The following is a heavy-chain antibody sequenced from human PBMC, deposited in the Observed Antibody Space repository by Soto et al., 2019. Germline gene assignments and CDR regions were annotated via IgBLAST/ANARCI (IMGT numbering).Heavy chain of an antibody. CDR1: GYVFTKYP. CDR3: ARVMVFRAHRHEGFWFDP. V-gene: IGHV1-18*01. J-gene: IGHJ5*02. Sequence: ASVKVSCKASGYVFTKYPIAWLRQAPGQGLEWMGNNDNTNYGKNFQGRLTLTTDTSTSTSYMELRDLRSDDTAVYYCARVMVFRAHRHEGFWFDPRAQEPPVTV. CDR2: NDNT. D-gene: IGHD2-8*01.